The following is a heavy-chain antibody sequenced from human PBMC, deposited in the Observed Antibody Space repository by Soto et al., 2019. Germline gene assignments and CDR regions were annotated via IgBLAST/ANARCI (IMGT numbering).Heavy chain of an antibody. CDR3: AKGFTNVFDI. V-gene: IGHV3-23*01. CDR1: GFTFSSSA. Sequence: GGSLRLSCAASGFTFSSSAMTWVRQAPGKGLEWVSVISGSGGSTNHADSVKGRFTISRDNSKNTLYLQMNSLRAEDTAVYYCAKGFTNVFDIWGQGTMVTVSS. CDR2: ISGSGGST. J-gene: IGHJ3*02.